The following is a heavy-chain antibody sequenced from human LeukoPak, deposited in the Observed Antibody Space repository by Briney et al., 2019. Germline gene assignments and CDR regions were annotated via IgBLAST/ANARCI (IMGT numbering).Heavy chain of an antibody. J-gene: IGHJ4*02. CDR3: TTVGLSGYYDGNGYYYFDY. V-gene: IGHV3-15*01. CDR2: IKSKANGRKT. D-gene: IGHD3-22*01. Sequence: GGSLSLSCAASGFTFNNAWMSWVRQAPGKGLEWVGRIKSKANGRKTGYAAPVKGRFTISRDDSKDTLYLQMNSLKTEDTALYYCTTVGLSGYYDGNGYYYFDYWGQGTLVTVSS. CDR1: GFTFNNAW.